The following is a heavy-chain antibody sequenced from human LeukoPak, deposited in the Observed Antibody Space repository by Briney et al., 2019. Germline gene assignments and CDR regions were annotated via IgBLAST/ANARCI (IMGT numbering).Heavy chain of an antibody. CDR1: GFTFSSYG. J-gene: IGHJ4*02. D-gene: IGHD3-10*02. CDR2: IWYDGSNK. Sequence: GRSLRLSCAASGFTFSSYGMHWVRQAPGKGLEWVAVIWYDGSNKYYADSVKGRFTISRDNSKNTLYLQMNSLRAEDTAVYYCAKGLRSGSYYFDYWGQGTPVTVSS. V-gene: IGHV3-33*06. CDR3: AKGLRSGSYYFDY.